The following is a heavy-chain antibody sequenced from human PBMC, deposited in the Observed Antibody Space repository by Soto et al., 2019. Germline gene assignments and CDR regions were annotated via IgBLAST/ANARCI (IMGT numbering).Heavy chain of an antibody. CDR1: GFTFSNYW. CDR3: ARSHSITSFDC. Sequence: EVQLVESGGGLVQPGGSQRLSCAASGFTFSNYWMTWVRQAPGKGLEWVANIKQDGSEKYYVDSVKGRFTISRDNAKNSLYLQMNSLSAEATDLYYCARSHSITSFDCWGQRTMMTVSS. V-gene: IGHV3-7*01. CDR2: IKQDGSEK. D-gene: IGHD3-10*01. J-gene: IGHJ4*02.